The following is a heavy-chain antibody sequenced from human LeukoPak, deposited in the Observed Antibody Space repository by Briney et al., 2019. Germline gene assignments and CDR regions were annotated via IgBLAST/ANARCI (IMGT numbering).Heavy chain of an antibody. V-gene: IGHV1-46*01. CDR3: ARDGSDYGGNSEPDSDY. CDR2: INPSGGST. Sequence: ASVKVSCKASGYTFTSYGISWVRQAPGQGLEWMGIINPSGGSTSYAQKFQGRVTMTRDTSTSTVYMELSSLRSEDTAVYYCARDGSDYGGNSEPDSDYWGQGTLVTVSS. CDR1: GYTFTSYG. D-gene: IGHD4-23*01. J-gene: IGHJ4*02.